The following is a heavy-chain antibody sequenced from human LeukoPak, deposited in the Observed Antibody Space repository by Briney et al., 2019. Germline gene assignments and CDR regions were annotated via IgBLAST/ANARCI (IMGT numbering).Heavy chain of an antibody. Sequence: ASVKVSCKASGYTFTSYDINWVRQATGQGLEWMGWMNPNSGNTGYAQKFQGRVTMTEDTSTDTAYMELSSLRSEDTAVYYCATGATVTTGFDYWGQGTLVTVSS. V-gene: IGHV1-8*02. CDR1: GYTFTSYD. D-gene: IGHD4-17*01. CDR2: MNPNSGNT. J-gene: IGHJ4*02. CDR3: ATGATVTTGFDY.